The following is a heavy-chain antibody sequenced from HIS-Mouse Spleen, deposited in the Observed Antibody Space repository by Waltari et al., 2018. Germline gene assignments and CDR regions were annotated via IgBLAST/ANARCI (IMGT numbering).Heavy chain of an antibody. CDR2: IYSSGST. D-gene: IGHD6-13*01. V-gene: IGHV4-39*07. CDR3: AREIPYSSSWYDWYFDL. J-gene: IGHJ2*01. Sequence: QLQLQESGPGLVKPSETLSLTCTVSGGSISSSSYYWGWIRQPPGKGVEGIGSIYSSGSTYYNPSLKSRVTISVDTSKNQFSLKLSSVTAADTAVYYCAREIPYSSSWYDWYFDLWGRGTLVTVSS. CDR1: GGSISSSSYY.